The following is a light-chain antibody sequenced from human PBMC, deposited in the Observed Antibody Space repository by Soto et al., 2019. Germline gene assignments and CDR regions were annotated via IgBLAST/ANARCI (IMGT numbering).Light chain of an antibody. CDR3: QQSYSTWT. CDR2: WAS. J-gene: IGKJ1*01. V-gene: IGKV4-1*01. Sequence: DIVMTQSPDSLAVSLGERATINCKSSQSVLYSSDNKNYLSWYQQKPGQPPRLLIYWASTRESGVPERFSGSWSGTDFTLTISSLQAEDAAVYYCQQSYSTWTFGQGTKVEIK. CDR1: QSVLYSSDNKNY.